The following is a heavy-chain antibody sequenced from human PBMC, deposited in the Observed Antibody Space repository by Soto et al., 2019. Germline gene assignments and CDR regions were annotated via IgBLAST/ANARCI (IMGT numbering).Heavy chain of an antibody. CDR2: INPGNGNT. Sequence: ASVXVSCKASGYTFTNYAIHWVRQAPGQRLGWMGWINPGNGNTKYSQKFQGGVTITRDTSASTAYMELSSLRSEDTAVYYCARSGSGGYSFDYWGPGTLVTVSS. V-gene: IGHV1-3*01. CDR1: GYTFTNYA. J-gene: IGHJ4*02. D-gene: IGHD3-10*01. CDR3: ARSGSGGYSFDY.